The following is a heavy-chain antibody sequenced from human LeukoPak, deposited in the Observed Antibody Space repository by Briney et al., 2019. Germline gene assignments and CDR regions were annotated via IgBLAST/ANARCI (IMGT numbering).Heavy chain of an antibody. CDR1: GFTFSSYW. V-gene: IGHV3-74*01. J-gene: IGHJ4*02. CDR3: ARDRTTVTVFVY. D-gene: IGHD4-17*01. Sequence: GGSLRLSCAASGFTFSSYWMHWVRQAPGKGLVWVSRIHSDGSITSYADSVKGRFTVSRDNAKNTLYLQMNSLRADDTAVYYCARDRTTVTVFVYWGQGTLVTVSS. CDR2: IHSDGSIT.